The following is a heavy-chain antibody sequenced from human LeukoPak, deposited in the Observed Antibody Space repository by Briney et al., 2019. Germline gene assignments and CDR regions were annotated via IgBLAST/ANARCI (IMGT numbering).Heavy chain of an antibody. V-gene: IGHV3-53*01. CDR1: GFTVSTNY. CDR3: ARSDGIVTAGPFDY. D-gene: IGHD2-2*01. CDR2: IYGGGST. Sequence: PGGTLRLSCAVSGFTVSTNYMSWVRQAPGKGLEWVSVIYGGGSTYYADSVKGRFTISRDNSKNTLYLQMNSLRAEDTAVYYCARSDGIVTAGPFDYWGQGTLATVS. J-gene: IGHJ4*02.